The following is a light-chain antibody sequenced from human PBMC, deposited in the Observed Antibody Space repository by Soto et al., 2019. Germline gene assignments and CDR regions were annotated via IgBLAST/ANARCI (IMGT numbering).Light chain of an antibody. CDR3: QKYNSDPRT. J-gene: IGKJ4*01. V-gene: IGKV1-27*01. CDR2: GAT. CDR1: QGISNS. Sequence: DIQMTQSPSSLSASVGDRVTITCRASQGISNSLAWYRQKPGKAPKLLIYGATTLQLGVPSRFSGSGSGTEFTLTIASLQPEDVATYYCQKYNSDPRTVGGGTKGEIK.